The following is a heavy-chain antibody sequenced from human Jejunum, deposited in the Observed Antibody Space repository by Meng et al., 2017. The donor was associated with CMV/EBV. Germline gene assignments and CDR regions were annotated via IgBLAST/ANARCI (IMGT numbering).Heavy chain of an antibody. Sequence: GTFSSYAISWVRQATGQGLEWMGKIIPIFGTPIYAQNFQGRVAITMDGSTSTAYMELSSLKSDDTAVYYCARGIRTYYFDSSGYPEEWGQGTLVTVSS. CDR3: ARGIRTYYFDSSGYPEE. J-gene: IGHJ4*02. CDR1: GTFSSYA. V-gene: IGHV1-69*05. CDR2: IIPIFGTP. D-gene: IGHD3-22*01.